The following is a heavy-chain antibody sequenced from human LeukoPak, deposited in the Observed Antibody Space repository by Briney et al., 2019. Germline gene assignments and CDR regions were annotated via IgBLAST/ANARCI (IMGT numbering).Heavy chain of an antibody. V-gene: IGHV4-4*02. CDR1: GGSISSSNW. D-gene: IGHD3-22*01. J-gene: IGHJ4*02. CDR3: ARGPKGYYYDSSGYYYFDY. Sequence: SGTLSLTCAVSGGSISSSNWWSWVRQPPGKGLEWIGEIYHSGSTNYNPSLKSRVTISVDKSKNQFSLKLSSVTAADTAVYYCARGPKGYYYDSSGYYYFDYWGQGTLVTVSS. CDR2: IYHSGST.